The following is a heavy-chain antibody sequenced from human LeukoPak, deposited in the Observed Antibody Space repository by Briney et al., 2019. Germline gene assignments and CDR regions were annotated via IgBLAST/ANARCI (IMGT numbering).Heavy chain of an antibody. CDR1: GYTFTNSY. Sequence: ASVKISCKASGYTFTNSYIHWVRQAPGQVLEWMGLINPDGGNTNYAQNFQGRVTLTRDTSTSTVYMELSSLRSEDTAIYYCARIRDGYNDAYDLWGQGTVVTVPS. D-gene: IGHD5-24*01. J-gene: IGHJ3*01. V-gene: IGHV1-46*01. CDR3: ARIRDGYNDAYDL. CDR2: INPDGGNT.